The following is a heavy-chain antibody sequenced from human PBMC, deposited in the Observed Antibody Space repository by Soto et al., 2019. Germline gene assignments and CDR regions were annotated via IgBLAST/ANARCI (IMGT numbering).Heavy chain of an antibody. V-gene: IGHV4-34*01. J-gene: IGHJ6*03. Sequence: QVQLQQWGAGLLKPSETLSLTCAVYGGSFSGYQWSWIRQTPGKGLEWIGGINDSGDINYNPSLKSRVTILVDSPKKQIPLRLSSVTAADTAVYYCARCLILWFGEFFRRGGYYYYMDVWGKGTTVTVSS. CDR3: ARCLILWFGEFFRRGGYYYYMDV. CDR2: INDSGDI. CDR1: GGSFSGYQ. D-gene: IGHD3-10*01.